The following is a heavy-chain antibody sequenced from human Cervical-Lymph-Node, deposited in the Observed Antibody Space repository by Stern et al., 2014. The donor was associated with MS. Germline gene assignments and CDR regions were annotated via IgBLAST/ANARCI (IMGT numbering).Heavy chain of an antibody. CDR3: VYGGFHSPFAY. V-gene: IGHV4-4*02. CDR1: GGPFSSSNW. CDR2: ISHSGST. Sequence: VQLVESGPGLVKPSGTLSLTCTVSGGPFSSSNWWSWVRQTPGKGLEWIGEISHSGSTSYTPSLKSRVTMSIDKSKRQFSLNLISVIAADTAVYYCVYGGFHSPFAYWGQGKLVTVSS. J-gene: IGHJ4*02. D-gene: IGHD4-23*01.